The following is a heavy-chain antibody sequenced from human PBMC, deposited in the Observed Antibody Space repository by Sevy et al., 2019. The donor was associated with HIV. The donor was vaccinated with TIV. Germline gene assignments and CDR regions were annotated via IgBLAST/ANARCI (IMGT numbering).Heavy chain of an antibody. Sequence: GGSLRLSCAASGFTFSSFFMHWVLQAPGKGLEWVATISYDGSNEHYADSVKGRFTISRDNSKNALYLQMNSLRAEDTAVYYCALERLSSNVAEYFQNWGQGTLVTVSS. CDR1: GFTFSSFF. CDR2: ISYDGSNE. J-gene: IGHJ1*01. D-gene: IGHD1-1*01. V-gene: IGHV3-30-3*01. CDR3: ALERLSSNVAEYFQN.